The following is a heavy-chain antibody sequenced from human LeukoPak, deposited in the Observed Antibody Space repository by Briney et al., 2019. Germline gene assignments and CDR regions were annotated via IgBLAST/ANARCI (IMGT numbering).Heavy chain of an antibody. CDR1: GYTFTSYG. CDR2: INPNSGGT. Sequence: ASVKVSCKASGYTFTSYGISWVRQAPGQGLEWMGWINPNSGGTNYAQKFQGRVTMTRDTSISTAYMELSRLRSDDTAVYYCARGAFGVVIYFDYWGQGTLVTVSS. V-gene: IGHV1-2*02. D-gene: IGHD3-3*01. J-gene: IGHJ4*02. CDR3: ARGAFGVVIYFDY.